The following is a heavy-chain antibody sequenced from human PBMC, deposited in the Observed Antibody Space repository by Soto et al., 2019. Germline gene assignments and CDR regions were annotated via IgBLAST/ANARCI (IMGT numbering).Heavy chain of an antibody. CDR1: GFTFSSYG. J-gene: IGHJ4*02. Sequence: LRLSCAASGFTFSSYGMHWVRQAPGKGLEWVAVISYDGSNKYYADSVKGRFTISRDNSKNTLYLQMNSLRAEDTAVYYCAKEHRLSNCYDSSGYSQYNYWGQGTLVTVSS. CDR3: AKEHRLSNCYDSSGYSQYNY. V-gene: IGHV3-30*18. D-gene: IGHD3-22*01. CDR2: ISYDGSNK.